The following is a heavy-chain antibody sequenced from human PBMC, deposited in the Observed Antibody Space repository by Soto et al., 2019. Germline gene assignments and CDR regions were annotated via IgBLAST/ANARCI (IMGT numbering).Heavy chain of an antibody. V-gene: IGHV3-30-3*01. J-gene: IGHJ6*02. CDR3: ARGTEYQLHFYYYYGMDV. D-gene: IGHD2-2*01. CDR2: ISYDGSNK. CDR1: GFTFSSYA. Sequence: QVQLVESGGGVVQPGRSLRPSCAASGFTFSSYAMHWVRQAPGKGLEWVAVISYDGSNKYYADSVKGRFTISRDNSKNTLYLQMNSLRAEDTAVYYCARGTEYQLHFYYYYGMDVWGQGTTVTVSS.